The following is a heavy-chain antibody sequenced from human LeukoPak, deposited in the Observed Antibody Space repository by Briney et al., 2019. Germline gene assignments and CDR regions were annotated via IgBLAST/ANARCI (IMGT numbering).Heavy chain of an antibody. D-gene: IGHD5-12*01. V-gene: IGHV4-39*07. CDR3: ARARRYSGYEGGLGYAFDI. CDR1: GGSISSSSYY. Sequence: SETLSLTCTVSGGSISSSSYYWGWIRQPPGKGLEWLGCIYYSGSNYYNPSLKSRVTISVDTSKNQFSLKLSSVTAADTAVYYCARARRYSGYEGGLGYAFDIWGQGTMVTVSS. CDR2: IYYSGSN. J-gene: IGHJ3*02.